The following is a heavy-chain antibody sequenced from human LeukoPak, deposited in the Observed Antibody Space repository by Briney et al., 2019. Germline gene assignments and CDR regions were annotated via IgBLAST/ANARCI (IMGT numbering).Heavy chain of an antibody. CDR2: IIPIFGTA. V-gene: IGHV1-69*01. D-gene: IGHD3-16*01. CDR3: AKSVGDKYDYFFDS. CDR1: GGTFSSYA. Sequence: ASVKVSCKASGGTFSSYAISWVRQAPGQGLEWMGGIIPIFGTANYAQKFQGRVTITADESTSTAYMELSSLRPEDTALYYCAKSVGDKYDYFFDSWGQGTLVTVSS. J-gene: IGHJ4*02.